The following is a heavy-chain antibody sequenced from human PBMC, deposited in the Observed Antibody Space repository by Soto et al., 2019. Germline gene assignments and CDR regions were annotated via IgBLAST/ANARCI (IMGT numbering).Heavy chain of an antibody. V-gene: IGHV5-51*01. CDR2: IYPGDSDT. D-gene: IGHD6-6*01. J-gene: IGHJ5*02. CDR3: ARRRQYSSSSTNNWFDP. Sequence: EFLKISCKGSGYNFTRYWIGWVRQMPGKGLEWMGIIYPGDSDTRYSPSFQGQVTISADKSISTAYLQWSSLKASDTAMYYCARRRQYSSSSTNNWFDPWGQGTLVTVSS. CDR1: GYNFTRYW.